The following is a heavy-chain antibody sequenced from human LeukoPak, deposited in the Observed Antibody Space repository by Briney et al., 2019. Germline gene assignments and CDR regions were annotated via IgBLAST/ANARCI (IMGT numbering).Heavy chain of an antibody. Sequence: SETLSLTCTVSGVSISSGDYYWSWIRQPPGKGLEWIGYTYYSGSTYYNPSLESRVTISVDTSKNQFSLKLSSVTAADTAVYYCARPYYYDSRIDPWGQGTRVTVSP. CDR2: TYYSGST. D-gene: IGHD3-22*01. CDR1: GVSISSGDYY. CDR3: ARPYYYDSRIDP. V-gene: IGHV4-30-4*01. J-gene: IGHJ5*02.